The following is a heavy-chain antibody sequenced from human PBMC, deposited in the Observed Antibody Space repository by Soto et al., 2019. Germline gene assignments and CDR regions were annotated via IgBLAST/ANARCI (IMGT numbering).Heavy chain of an antibody. D-gene: IGHD6-19*01. CDR1: GYTYTNYW. V-gene: IGHV5-51*01. Sequence: GESLKISCQASGYTYTNYWLGWVRQMPGKGLEWMGILYPGDSDTRYSPSFEGQVTISADKSITTAYLQWSSLGASDTAMYYCARLHSGTARPDYWGQGTQVTVSS. CDR3: ARLHSGTARPDY. CDR2: LYPGDSDT. J-gene: IGHJ4*02.